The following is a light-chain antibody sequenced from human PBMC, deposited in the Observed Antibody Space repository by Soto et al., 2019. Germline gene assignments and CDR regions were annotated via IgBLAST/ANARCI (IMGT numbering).Light chain of an antibody. CDR1: QSVSSY. CDR2: GAS. CDR3: QQRSNWMPMNT. V-gene: IGKV3-11*01. Sequence: EIVLTQSPATLSLSPGERATLSCRASQSVSSYLAWYQQKPGQAPRLLIYGASSRATGIPGSFSVSGSGTDFTLTISRLDPEDFAVYSCQQRSNWMPMNTFGQGTKVDIK. J-gene: IGKJ2*01.